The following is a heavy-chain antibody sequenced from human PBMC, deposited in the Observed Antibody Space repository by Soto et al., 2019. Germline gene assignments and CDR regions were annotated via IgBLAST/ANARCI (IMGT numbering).Heavy chain of an antibody. CDR1: GFTFSSYG. CDR3: PRNHAPYCSSNSGYGWCDY. Sequence: QVQLVESGGGVVQPGGSLRLSCAASGFTFSSYGMHWVRQAPGKGLEWVAVICYDGSNKYYADSVKGRFTISRENSKNTLSLQLNSMRAEVTAVYFCPRNHAPYCSSNSGYGWCDYWGQGTLVTVSS. CDR2: ICYDGSNK. D-gene: IGHD2-2*01. J-gene: IGHJ4*02. V-gene: IGHV3-33*08.